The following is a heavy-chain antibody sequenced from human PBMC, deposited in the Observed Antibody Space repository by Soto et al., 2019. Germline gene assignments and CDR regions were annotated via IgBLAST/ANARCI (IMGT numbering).Heavy chain of an antibody. CDR3: AMIGVPPGHESPDFDY. CDR1: GYTFNFYG. J-gene: IGHJ4*02. CDR2: ISGFNGNT. Sequence: QVQLVQSGAEVKKPGASVKVSCKASGYTFNFYGITWVRQATGQGLEWMGWISGFNGNTNYAADLQGRVTMTTDTSTSTAYMELRVLRSDDTAVYYCAMIGVPPGHESPDFDYWVQGTLVTVSS. V-gene: IGHV1-18*01.